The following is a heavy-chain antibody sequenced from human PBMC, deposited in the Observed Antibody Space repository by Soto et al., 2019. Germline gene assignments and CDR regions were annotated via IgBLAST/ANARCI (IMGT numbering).Heavy chain of an antibody. CDR3: AREYTAWPLAYGLDV. V-gene: IGHV3-21*01. CDR2: ISSVSDYI. D-gene: IGHD2-2*02. Sequence: PGGSLRLSCEASGLSFSDAWMSWVRQAPGKGLEWVSSISSVSDYIYYADSVKGRLTISRDNAKNSLYLQMNSLRADDTAVYYCAREYTAWPLAYGLDVWGQGTTVTVSS. J-gene: IGHJ6*02. CDR1: GLSFSDAW.